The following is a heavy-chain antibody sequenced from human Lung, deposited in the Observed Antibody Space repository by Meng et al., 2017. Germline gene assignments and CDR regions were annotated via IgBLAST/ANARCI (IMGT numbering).Heavy chain of an antibody. CDR3: ARGDYCGGDCYWFDY. CDR1: GYSFTSYA. V-gene: IGHV1-3*01. Sequence: QAQLVQAGAELREPGASVKVSCKASGYSFTSYAMHWVRQAPGQRLEWMGWINAGNGNTKYSQKFQGRVTITRDTSASTAYMELSSLRSEDTAVYYCARGDYCGGDCYWFDYWGQGTLVTVSS. D-gene: IGHD2-21*02. CDR2: INAGNGNT. J-gene: IGHJ4*02.